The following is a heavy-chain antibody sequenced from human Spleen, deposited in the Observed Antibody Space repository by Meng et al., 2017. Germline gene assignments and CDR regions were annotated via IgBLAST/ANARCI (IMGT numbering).Heavy chain of an antibody. CDR2: ISGSGDDT. D-gene: IGHD7-27*01. CDR3: ANPWGHGWYFDL. Sequence: EVQLLECGGGLVQPGGSLRLSCAASGFSFYSHAMNWVRQAPGKGLEWVSGISGSGDDTYYVDSVKGRFTVSRDNSKNTLYLQMNSLRAEDSGIYYCANPWGHGWYFDLWGRGTLVTVSS. J-gene: IGHJ2*01. V-gene: IGHV3-23*01. CDR1: GFSFYSHA.